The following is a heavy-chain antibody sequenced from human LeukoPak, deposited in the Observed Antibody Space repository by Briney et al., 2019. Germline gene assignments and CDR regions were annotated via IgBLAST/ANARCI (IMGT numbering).Heavy chain of an antibody. D-gene: IGHD2-21*01. CDR3: ACGPILWWEGYALDI. CDR2: MNPNSGNT. CDR1: GYTFTSYD. J-gene: IGHJ3*02. V-gene: IGHV1-8*01. Sequence: ASVKVSCKASGYTFTSYDINWVRQATGQGLEWMGWMNPNSGNTGYAQKFQGRVTMTRNTSISTAYMELSSLRSEDSAVYYCACGPILWWEGYALDIWGQGTMVTVSS.